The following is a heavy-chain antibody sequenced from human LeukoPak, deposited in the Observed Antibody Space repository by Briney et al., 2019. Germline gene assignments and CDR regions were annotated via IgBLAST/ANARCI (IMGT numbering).Heavy chain of an antibody. CDR2: ITWSNGEI. CDR1: GPTFDVYA. J-gene: IGHJ4*02. Sequence: PGGSLRLSCAASGPTFDVYAVHWVRQAPGKGLEWVSGITWSNGEIAYADSVKGRFTISRDNAKMYLQMNSLRTEDTAVYYCAKSLRNGSGWASDYWGQGTLVTVSS. V-gene: IGHV3-9*01. D-gene: IGHD6-19*01. CDR3: AKSLRNGSGWASDY.